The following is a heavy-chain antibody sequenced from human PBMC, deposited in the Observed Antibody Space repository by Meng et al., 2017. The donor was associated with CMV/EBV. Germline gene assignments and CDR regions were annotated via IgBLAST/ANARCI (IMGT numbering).Heavy chain of an antibody. J-gene: IGHJ6*02. V-gene: IGHV1-69*05. CDR1: GGTFSSYA. Sequence: SVKVSCKASGGTFSSYAISWVRQAPGQGLEWMGGIIPIFGTANYAQKFQGRVTITTDESTSTAYMELSSLRSEDTAVYYCASSDPAMTYCYYYGMDVWGQGTTVTVSS. D-gene: IGHD5-18*01. CDR2: IIPIFGTA. CDR3: ASSDPAMTYCYYYGMDV.